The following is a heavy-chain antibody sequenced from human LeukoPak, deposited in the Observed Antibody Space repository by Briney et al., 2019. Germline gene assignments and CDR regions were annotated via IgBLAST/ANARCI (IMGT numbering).Heavy chain of an antibody. D-gene: IGHD3-10*01. V-gene: IGHV4-38-2*02. CDR1: GYSISSGYH. CDR3: AREIVRGVPGW. Sequence: SETLSLTCAVSGYSISSGYHWGWTRQTPGQGLEWIGSLYAAGNTYYSPSLKSRVTISLDKSKNLFSLGLRSVTAADTAVYYCAREIVRGVPGWWGQGTLVTVSS. J-gene: IGHJ4*02. CDR2: LYAAGNT.